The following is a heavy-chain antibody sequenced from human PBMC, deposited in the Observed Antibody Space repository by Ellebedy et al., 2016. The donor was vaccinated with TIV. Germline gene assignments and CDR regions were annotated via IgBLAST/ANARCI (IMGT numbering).Heavy chain of an antibody. V-gene: IGHV1-2*02. Sequence: ASVKVSCXASGYTFTGYYMHWVRQAPGQGLEWMGWFHPNTGATDYSPRLQGRATMTWDTSISTAYMEVTSLTSADTAVYFCARDYPGTARRSNWFNPWGQGTLVTVSS. J-gene: IGHJ5*02. CDR3: ARDYPGTARRSNWFNP. CDR2: FHPNTGAT. D-gene: IGHD6-6*01. CDR1: GYTFTGYY.